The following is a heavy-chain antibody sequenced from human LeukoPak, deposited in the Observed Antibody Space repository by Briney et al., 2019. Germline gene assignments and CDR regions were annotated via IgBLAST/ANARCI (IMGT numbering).Heavy chain of an antibody. D-gene: IGHD3-16*01. CDR3: ASCAPNGDYYYYYMDV. CDR1: VGSLRRGDYY. CDR2: IYYSQST. Sequence: LSVTQSLPHTVSVGSLRRGDYYWSWIRQPPGKGLEWIEYIYYSQSTYYNPSLKSRVTITVDTSKHQFSMKLSSVTAADTAVYYSASCAPNGDYYYYYMDVWGKGTTVTVSS. J-gene: IGHJ6*03. V-gene: IGHV4-30-4*08.